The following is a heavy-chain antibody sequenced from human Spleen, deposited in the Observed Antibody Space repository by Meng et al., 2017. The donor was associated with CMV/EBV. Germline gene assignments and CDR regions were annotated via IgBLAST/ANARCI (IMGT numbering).Heavy chain of an antibody. CDR1: GFTFSSYA. CDR3: ARERRVWGLDY. D-gene: IGHD6-6*01. V-gene: IGHV3-30*04. Sequence: GESLKISCAASGFTFSSYAMHWVRQAPGKGLEWVAVISYDGSNKYYADSVKGRFTISRDDAKNSLYLQMNSLRAEDTAVYYCARERRVWGLDYWGQGTLVTVS. CDR2: ISYDGSNK. J-gene: IGHJ4*02.